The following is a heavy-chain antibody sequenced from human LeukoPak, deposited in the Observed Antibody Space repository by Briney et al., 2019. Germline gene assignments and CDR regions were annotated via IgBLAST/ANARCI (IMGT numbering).Heavy chain of an antibody. V-gene: IGHV3-23*01. D-gene: IGHD3-10*01. CDR3: AKVPPYYYGSGYEYYFDY. CDR1: GFTFSSYA. J-gene: IGHJ4*02. CDR2: ISGSGGNS. Sequence: GGSLRLSCAASGFTFSSYAMSWVRQAPGRGLEWVSGISGSGGNSYYADSVKGRFTISRDNSKKTLYLQMNSLRAEDTAVYYCAKVPPYYYGSGYEYYFDYWGQGTLVTVSS.